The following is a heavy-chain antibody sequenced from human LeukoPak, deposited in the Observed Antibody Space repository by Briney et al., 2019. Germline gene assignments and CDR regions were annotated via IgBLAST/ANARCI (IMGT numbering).Heavy chain of an antibody. Sequence: PSETLSLTCTVSGYSISSGYYWGWIRQPPGKGLEWIGSIYHSGSTYYNPSLKSRVTISVDTSKNQFSLKLSSVTAADTAVYYCARRGSMTGPPPLWGQGTLVTVSS. CDR1: GYSISSGYY. J-gene: IGHJ4*02. CDR2: IYHSGST. V-gene: IGHV4-38-2*02. CDR3: ARRGSMTGPPPL. D-gene: IGHD6-6*01.